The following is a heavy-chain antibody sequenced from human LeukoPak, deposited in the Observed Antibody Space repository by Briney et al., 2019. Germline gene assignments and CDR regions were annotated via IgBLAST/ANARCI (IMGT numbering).Heavy chain of an antibody. J-gene: IGHJ4*02. CDR3: ARRGTRWYFDY. V-gene: IGHV4-39*01. CDR1: AGSISSRDYY. Sequence: SETLSLTCAVSAGSISSRDYYWGWIRQPPGKGPEWIGSIHHTGSTYYNLSFKSRVTISVDTSNNQFSLRLRSVTAADTAVYYCARRGTRWYFDYWGQGTLVTVSS. CDR2: IHHTGST. D-gene: IGHD4-23*01.